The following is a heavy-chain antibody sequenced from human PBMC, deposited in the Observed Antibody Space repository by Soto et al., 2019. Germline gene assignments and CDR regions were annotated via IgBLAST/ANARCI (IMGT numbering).Heavy chain of an antibody. J-gene: IGHJ4*02. D-gene: IGHD3-16*01. CDR3: ARGGRWLHNPKLLGD. CDR2: IYYSGST. V-gene: IGHV4-59*01. Sequence: XETLSLTCTVSGGSISSYYWSWIRQPPGKGLEWIGYIYYSGSTNYNPSLKSRVTISVDTSKNQFSLKLSSVTAADTAVYYCARGGRWLHNPKLLGDWGQGTLVTVSS. CDR1: GGSISSYY.